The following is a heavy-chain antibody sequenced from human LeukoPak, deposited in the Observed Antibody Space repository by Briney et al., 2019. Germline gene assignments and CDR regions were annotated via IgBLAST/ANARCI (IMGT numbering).Heavy chain of an antibody. CDR3: ARGAYGDK. CDR2: ISTQSGNT. CDR1: GGTLTSYG. Sequence: ASVKVSCKASGGTLTSYGINWMRQAPGQGLEWMGWISTQSGNTNYAQKVQGRLTLTTDRSTNTAYMELRSLRSDDTAVYYCARGAYGDKWGQGTMVTVSS. J-gene: IGHJ1*01. D-gene: IGHD4-17*01. V-gene: IGHV1-18*01.